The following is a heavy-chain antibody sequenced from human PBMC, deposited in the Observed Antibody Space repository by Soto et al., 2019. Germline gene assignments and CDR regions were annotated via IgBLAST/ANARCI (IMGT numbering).Heavy chain of an antibody. CDR2: IIPIYGTA. J-gene: IGHJ3*01. D-gene: IGHD5-12*01. V-gene: IGHV1-69*05. Sequence: GASVKVSCKASGGTFSSYAISWVRQAPGQGLEWMGGIIPIYGTANYAQKFQGRVTITTDASTSTAYMELSSLKSADTAVYYCARDFAGGLNDAFDFSGQGTMVTVSS. CDR1: GGTFSSYA. CDR3: ARDFAGGLNDAFDF.